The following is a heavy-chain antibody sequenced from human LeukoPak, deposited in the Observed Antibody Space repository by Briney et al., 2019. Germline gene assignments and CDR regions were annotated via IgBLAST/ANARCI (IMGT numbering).Heavy chain of an antibody. J-gene: IGHJ3*02. Sequence: PGGSVRLSCVASGFTFTGSWMHWVRQAPGKGLVWVSHTHTDGERANYAESVGRRFPISIDSANNTLHLQMSSLRAEDPAVYYCAREVDAIDIWGQSRMVTVSS. CDR1: GFTFTGSW. V-gene: IGHV3-74*01. CDR2: THTDGERA. CDR3: AREVDAIDI.